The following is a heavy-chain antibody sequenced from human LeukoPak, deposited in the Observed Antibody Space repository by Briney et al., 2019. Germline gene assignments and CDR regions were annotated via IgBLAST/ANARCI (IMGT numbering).Heavy chain of an antibody. Sequence: PGGSLRLSCAASGFPFSRHWMSWVRQAPGKGLEWVANIKQDGSEKYYVDSVKGRFTISRDNAKNSLYLQMNSLRAEDTAVYYCARDGSAAGRQYGMDVWGQGTTVTVSS. V-gene: IGHV3-7*01. CDR3: ARDGSAAGRQYGMDV. J-gene: IGHJ6*02. D-gene: IGHD6-13*01. CDR1: GFPFSRHW. CDR2: IKQDGSEK.